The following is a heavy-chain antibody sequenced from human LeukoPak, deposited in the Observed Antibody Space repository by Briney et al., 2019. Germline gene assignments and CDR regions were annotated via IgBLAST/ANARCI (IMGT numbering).Heavy chain of an antibody. CDR1: GYTFTSYD. V-gene: IGHV1-8*01. CDR3: ARAPPYYYDSSGYYSN. D-gene: IGHD3-22*01. Sequence: ASVKVSCKASGYTFTSYDINWVRQATGQGLEWMGLMNPNSGNTGYAQKFQGRVTMTRNTSISTAYLELSSLRSEDTAVSYCARAPPYYYDSSGYYSNWGQGNLVTVSS. CDR2: MNPNSGNT. J-gene: IGHJ4*02.